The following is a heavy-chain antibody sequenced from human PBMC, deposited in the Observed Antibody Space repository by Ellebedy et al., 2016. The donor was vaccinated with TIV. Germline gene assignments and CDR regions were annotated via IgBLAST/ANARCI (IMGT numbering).Heavy chain of an antibody. CDR3: ARTVRHSYGREKSFDY. D-gene: IGHD5-18*01. J-gene: IGHJ4*01. CDR1: GFTFSSYT. CDR2: ISGSSTYI. V-gene: IGHV3-21*04. Sequence: GESLKISCAASGFTFSSYTMNWVRQAPGKGLKWVSSISGSSTYIYYADSVKGRFAISRDNAKNSLYLQMNSLRAEDTAVYYCARTVRHSYGREKSFDYWGQGTLVTVSS.